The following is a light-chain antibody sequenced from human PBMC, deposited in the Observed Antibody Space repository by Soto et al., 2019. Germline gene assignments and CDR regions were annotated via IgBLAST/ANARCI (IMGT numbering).Light chain of an antibody. V-gene: IGKV3-20*01. CDR1: QSVSSNS. Sequence: EIVLTQSPGTLSLSPGERATLSCRASQSVSSNSLAWYEQKPGQAPRLIIYGASRRAAGIPDRFSGSGSGTDFTLIISRLEPEDFAVYYCQQYGDSLLTFGQGTKVDIK. J-gene: IGKJ1*01. CDR2: GAS. CDR3: QQYGDSLLT.